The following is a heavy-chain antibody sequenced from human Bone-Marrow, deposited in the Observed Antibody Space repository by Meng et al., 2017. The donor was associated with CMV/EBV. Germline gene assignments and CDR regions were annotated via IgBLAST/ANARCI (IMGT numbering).Heavy chain of an antibody. J-gene: IGHJ4*02. Sequence: SEPLSLTCTVTGGSVSGGGFNWSWIRQPPGKGMEWIGYIYYSGSTNYNPSLKSRVTISVDTSKNQFSLKLSSVTAADTAVYYCVRDSLRLQLDYWGQGTLVTVSS. V-gene: IGHV4-61*08. CDR3: VRDSLRLQLDY. CDR2: IYYSGST. CDR1: GGSVSGGGFN. D-gene: IGHD4-11*01.